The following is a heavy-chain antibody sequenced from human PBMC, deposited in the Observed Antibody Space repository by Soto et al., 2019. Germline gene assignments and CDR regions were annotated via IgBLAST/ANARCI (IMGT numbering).Heavy chain of an antibody. J-gene: IGHJ4*02. CDR3: AKLSSSWYGFDPNLDY. CDR2: VNGDGSST. V-gene: IGHV3-74*01. Sequence: PGGSLRLSCAASGSTFNSHWMHWVRQAPGKGLVWVSRVNGDGSSTNYADSVMGRFTISRDNAKNTVYLQMNSLRAEDTAVYYCAKLSSSWYGFDPNLDYWGQGTLVTVSS. D-gene: IGHD6-13*01. CDR1: GSTFNSHW.